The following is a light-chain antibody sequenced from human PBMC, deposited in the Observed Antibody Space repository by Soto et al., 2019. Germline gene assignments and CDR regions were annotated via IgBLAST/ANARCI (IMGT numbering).Light chain of an antibody. Sequence: AIQMTQSPFSLSASVGDRVTITCRASQGISDDLSWYQQKAGKAPKLLIFTASKLNSGVPSRFSGSFSGTKFSLTISDLQPEDCATYYCLQDYSYPRTFGQGTKVEI. V-gene: IGKV1-6*01. J-gene: IGKJ1*01. CDR3: LQDYSYPRT. CDR1: QGISDD. CDR2: TAS.